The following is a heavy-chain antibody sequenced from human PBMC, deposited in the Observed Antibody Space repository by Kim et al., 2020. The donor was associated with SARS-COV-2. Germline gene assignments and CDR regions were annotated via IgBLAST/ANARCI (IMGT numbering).Heavy chain of an antibody. J-gene: IGHJ4*02. Sequence: GGSLRLSCAASGFTFSSYSMNWVRQAPGKGLEWVSSISSSSSYTYYADSVKGRFTISRDNAKNSLYLQMNSLRAEDTAVYYCARDRLRYFDWLFQEPFDYWGQGTLVTVSS. CDR1: GFTFSSYS. CDR3: ARDRLRYFDWLFQEPFDY. V-gene: IGHV3-21*01. D-gene: IGHD3-9*01. CDR2: ISSSSSYT.